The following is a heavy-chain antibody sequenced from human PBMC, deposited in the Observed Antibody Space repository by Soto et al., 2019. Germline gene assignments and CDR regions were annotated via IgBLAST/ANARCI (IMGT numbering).Heavy chain of an antibody. CDR3: ERGIFGAGTAHDY. CDR2: INGDGSGT. D-gene: IGHD3-3*01. V-gene: IGHV3-74*01. J-gene: IGHJ4*02. CDR1: GFTFSRSW. Sequence: EVQLVESGGGLVQPGGSLRLSCAASGFTFSRSWMHWVRQAPGKGLVWVSRINGDGSGTSYADFVKGRFTISRDDAKNTRVLQMNGLSPEDTAVYYCERGIFGAGTAHDYGGQGTLVTVSS.